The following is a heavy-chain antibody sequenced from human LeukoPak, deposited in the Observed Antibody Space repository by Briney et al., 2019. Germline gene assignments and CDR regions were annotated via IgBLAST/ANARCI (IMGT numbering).Heavy chain of an antibody. V-gene: IGHV1-8*01. Sequence: GASVKVSCKASGYTFTSYDINWVRQAPGQGLEWMGWMNPNRGNTVYAQKFQGRVTMTRTTSISTAYMELSSLRSEDTAVYYCARGVGGLYYYDSSGSLYWGQGTLVTVSS. CDR3: ARGVGGLYYYDSSGSLY. CDR2: MNPNRGNT. D-gene: IGHD3-22*01. J-gene: IGHJ4*02. CDR1: GYTFTSYD.